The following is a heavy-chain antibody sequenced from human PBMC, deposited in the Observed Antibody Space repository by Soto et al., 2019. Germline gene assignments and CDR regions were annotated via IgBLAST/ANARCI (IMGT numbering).Heavy chain of an antibody. D-gene: IGHD4-17*01. CDR3: ARGLGYGDYGAYYYGMDV. CDR2: IIPIFGTA. CDR1: GGTFSSYA. V-gene: IGHV1-69*12. Sequence: QVQLVQSGAEVKKPGSSVKVSCKASGGTFSSYAISWVRQAPGQGLEWMGGIIPIFGTANYAQKFQGRVTITADESTSTAYRELSSLRSEDTAVYYCARGLGYGDYGAYYYGMDVWGQGTTVTVSS. J-gene: IGHJ6*02.